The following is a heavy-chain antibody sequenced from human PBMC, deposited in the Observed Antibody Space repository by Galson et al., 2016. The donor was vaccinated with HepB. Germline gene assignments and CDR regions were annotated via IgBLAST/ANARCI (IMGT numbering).Heavy chain of an antibody. V-gene: IGHV3-7*01. Sequence: SLRLSCAASGLTFSTYWMNWVRQAPGKGLEWVANLNQDGGGKYYADSVRGRFTNSRDNAKESVYLQMNSLRAEDTAVYYCAKWNFAADLWGQGTVVTVSS. CDR3: AKWNFAADL. J-gene: IGHJ3*01. D-gene: IGHD1-7*01. CDR2: LNQDGGGK. CDR1: GLTFSTYW.